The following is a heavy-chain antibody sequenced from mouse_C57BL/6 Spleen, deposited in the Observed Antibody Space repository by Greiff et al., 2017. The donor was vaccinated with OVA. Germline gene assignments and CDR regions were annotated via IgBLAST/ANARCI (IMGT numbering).Heavy chain of an antibody. V-gene: IGHV1-69*01. Sequence: QVQLQQPGAELVMPGASVKLSCKASGYTFTSYWMHWVKQRPGKGLEWIGEIDPSDSYTNYNQKFKGKSTLTVDKSSSTAYMQLSSLTSEDSAVYYCARVASSGPYYYAMDYWGQGTSVTVSS. CDR2: IDPSDSYT. D-gene: IGHD3-2*02. CDR1: GYTFTSYW. J-gene: IGHJ4*01. CDR3: ARVASSGPYYYAMDY.